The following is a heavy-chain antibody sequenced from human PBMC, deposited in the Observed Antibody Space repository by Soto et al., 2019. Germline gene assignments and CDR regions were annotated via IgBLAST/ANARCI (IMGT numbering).Heavy chain of an antibody. D-gene: IGHD6-13*01. CDR3: ARDPGIAAAGLDY. J-gene: IGHJ4*02. CDR1: GFTFSSYS. V-gene: IGHV3-21*01. CDR2: ISSSSSYI. Sequence: GGSLRLSCAASGFTFSSYSMNWVRQAPGKGLEWVSSISSSSSYIYYADSVKGRFTISRDNAKNSLYLQMNSLRAEDTAVYYCARDPGIAAAGLDYWGQGTLVTVSS.